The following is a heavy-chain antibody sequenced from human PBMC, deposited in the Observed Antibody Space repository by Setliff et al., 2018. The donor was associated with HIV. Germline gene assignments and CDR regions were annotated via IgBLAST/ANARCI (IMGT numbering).Heavy chain of an antibody. CDR2: INGDGSSI. J-gene: IGHJ4*02. CDR3: ALAGRAVYY. D-gene: IGHD6-19*01. Sequence: GGSLRLSCAVSGFTFSSHWMHWVRRAPGQGLEWVSRINGDGSSISYADSVKGRFTISRDYAKNTLSLQMKSLRAEDTAVYYCALAGRAVYYWGQGTLVTVSS. V-gene: IGHV3-74*01. CDR1: GFTFSSHW.